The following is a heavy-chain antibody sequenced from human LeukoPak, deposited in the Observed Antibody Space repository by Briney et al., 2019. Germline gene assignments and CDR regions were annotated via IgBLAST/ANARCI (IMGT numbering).Heavy chain of an antibody. D-gene: IGHD6-19*01. J-gene: IGHJ4*02. CDR3: VSGRASGWYGFDY. CDR2: INHSGST. V-gene: IGHV4-34*01. Sequence: PSETLSLTCAVYGGSFSGYYWSWIRQPPGKGLEWIGEINHSGSTNYNPSLKSRVTISVDTSKNQFSLKLSSVTAADTAVYYCVSGRASGWYGFDYWGQGTLVTVSS. CDR1: GGSFSGYY.